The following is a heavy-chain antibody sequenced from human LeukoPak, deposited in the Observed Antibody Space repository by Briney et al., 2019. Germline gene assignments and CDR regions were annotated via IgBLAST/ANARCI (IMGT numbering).Heavy chain of an antibody. D-gene: IGHD3-16*01. CDR1: GGSISSSSYY. CDR2: IYYSGST. J-gene: IGHJ4*02. CDR3: ARSPRGEGVVGY. V-gene: IGHV4-39*01. Sequence: SETLSLTCTVSGGSISSSSYYWGWIRQPPGKGLEWIGSIYYSGSTYYNPSLKSRVTISVDTSKNQFSLKLSSVTAADTAVYYCARSPRGEGVVGYWGQGTLVTVSS.